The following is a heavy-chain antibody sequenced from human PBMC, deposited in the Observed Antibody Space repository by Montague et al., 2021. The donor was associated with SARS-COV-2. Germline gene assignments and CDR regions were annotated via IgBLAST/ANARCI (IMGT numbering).Heavy chain of an antibody. CDR3: ARWDPQTLTLIGLRGKSASDY. J-gene: IGHJ4*02. CDR1: GGSFSGYY. Sequence: SETLSLTCAVYGGSFSGYYWTWIRQSPGKGLEWIVEINHSGTTNYNFNPSLRSRVTISVDTSKSQFSLKLSSVTAADTGVYCCARWDPQTLTLIGLRGKSASDYWGQGTLVTVSS. CDR2: INHSGTT. D-gene: IGHD4-23*01. V-gene: IGHV4-34*01.